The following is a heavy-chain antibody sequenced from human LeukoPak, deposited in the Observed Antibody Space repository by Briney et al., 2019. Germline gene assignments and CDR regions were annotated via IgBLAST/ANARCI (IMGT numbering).Heavy chain of an antibody. Sequence: SETLSLTCTVSGGSISSYYWSWIRQPAGKGLEWIGRIYTSGSTNYNPSLKSRVTMSVDTSKNQFSLKLSSVTAVDTAVYYCARDDHYDFWSGYDTFNWFDPWGQGTQVTVSS. CDR1: GGSISSYY. CDR3: ARDDHYDFWSGYDTFNWFDP. CDR2: IYTSGST. D-gene: IGHD3-3*01. V-gene: IGHV4-4*07. J-gene: IGHJ5*02.